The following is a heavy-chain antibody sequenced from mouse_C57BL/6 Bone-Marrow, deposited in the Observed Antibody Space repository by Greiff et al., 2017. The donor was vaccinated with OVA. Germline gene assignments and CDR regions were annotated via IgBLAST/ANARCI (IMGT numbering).Heavy chain of an antibody. J-gene: IGHJ2*01. D-gene: IGHD1-1*01. CDR1: GYTFTSYW. V-gene: IGHV1-55*01. CDR3: ARYTTGDPDY. CDR2: IYPGSGST. Sequence: QVQLQQPGAELVKPGASVKLSCTASGYTFTSYWITWVKQRPGQGLEWIGDIYPGSGSTNYNEKFKSKATLTVDTSSSTAYMQLSSLTSEDSAVYYCARYTTGDPDYWGQGTTLTVSS.